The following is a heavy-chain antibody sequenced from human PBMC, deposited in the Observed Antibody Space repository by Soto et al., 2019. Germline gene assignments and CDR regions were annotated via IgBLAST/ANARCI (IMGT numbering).Heavy chain of an antibody. Sequence: ASVKVSCKASGYTFTSYAMHWVRQAPGQRLEWMGWINAGNGNTKYSQKFQGRVTITRDTSASTAYMELSSLRSEDTAVYYCARNKLELRDYYYYMDVWGKGTTVTV. CDR2: INAGNGNT. D-gene: IGHD1-7*01. V-gene: IGHV1-3*01. CDR3: ARNKLELRDYYYYMDV. J-gene: IGHJ6*03. CDR1: GYTFTSYA.